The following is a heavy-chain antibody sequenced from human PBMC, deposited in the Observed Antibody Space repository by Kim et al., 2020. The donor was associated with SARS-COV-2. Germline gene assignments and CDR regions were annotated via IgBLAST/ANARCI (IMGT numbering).Heavy chain of an antibody. CDR3: SSENWFYFNY. CDR1: GLTFSNAW. D-gene: IGHD3-9*01. CDR2: ILRVADGGTI. Sequence: GGSLRLSCSVSGLTFSNAWMTWVRQAPGKGLEWVGRILRVADGGTIDYAAPVKGRFTISRDDSRNMLYLQMDGLKTEDTAVYYCSSENWFYFNYWGQGTLVTVSS. V-gene: IGHV3-15*01. J-gene: IGHJ4*02.